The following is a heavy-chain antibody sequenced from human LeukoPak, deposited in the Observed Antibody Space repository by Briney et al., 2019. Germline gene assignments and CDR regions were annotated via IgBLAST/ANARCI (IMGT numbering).Heavy chain of an antibody. D-gene: IGHD3-3*01. CDR1: GYTFTSYG. V-gene: IGHV1-18*01. CDR3: ARESANTIFGVVIMDAFDI. Sequence: GASVKVSCKASGYTFTSYGISWVRQAPGQGLEWMGWISAYNGYTNYAQKLQGRVTMTTDTSTSTAYMELRSLRSDDTAVYYCARESANTIFGVVIMDAFDIWGQGTMVTVSS. J-gene: IGHJ3*02. CDR2: ISAYNGYT.